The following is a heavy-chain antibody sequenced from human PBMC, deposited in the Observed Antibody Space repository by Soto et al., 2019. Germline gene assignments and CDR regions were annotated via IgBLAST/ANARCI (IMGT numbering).Heavy chain of an antibody. V-gene: IGHV3-23*01. J-gene: IGHJ4*02. CDR1: GFTFSRYA. CDR3: APQDFRGTNGTN. CDR2: ISGSGGNI. D-gene: IGHD1-1*01. Sequence: GGSLRLSCVASGFTFSRYAMGWVRQAPGKGLEWVSVISGSGGNIHYVDSVKGRFTISRDNSKNTLYLQMNSLRVDDTAVSICAPQDFRGTNGTNWGQGTLVTVYS.